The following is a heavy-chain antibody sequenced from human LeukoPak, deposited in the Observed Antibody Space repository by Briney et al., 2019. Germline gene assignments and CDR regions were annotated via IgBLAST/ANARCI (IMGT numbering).Heavy chain of an antibody. CDR1: GFILSGSG. V-gene: IGHV3-73*01. CDR3: TRLDEAADGFVRGAVTRAYDI. J-gene: IGHJ3*02. Sequence: PGGSLRLSCAASGFILSGSGIHWVRQASGKGLEWVGRIRSNSNNYATSYAASVKGRFTVSRDDSKNTGYLTMNSLETEDTAIYYCTRLDEAADGFVRGAVTRAYDIWSQGTMVTVSS. CDR2: IRSNSNNYAT. D-gene: IGHD3-10*01.